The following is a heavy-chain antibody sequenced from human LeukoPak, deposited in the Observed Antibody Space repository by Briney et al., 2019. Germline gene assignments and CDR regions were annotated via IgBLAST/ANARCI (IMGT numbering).Heavy chain of an antibody. D-gene: IGHD5-24*01. V-gene: IGHV1-2*02. J-gene: IGHJ4*02. Sequence: GASVKVSCKASGYTFTGYYMHWVRQAPGQGLEWMGWINPNSGGTNYAQKFQGRVTMTRDTSINTAYMELSSLKSEDTAVYYCARRVLGRRWLPSDYWGQGTLVTVSS. CDR3: ARRVLGRRWLPSDY. CDR2: INPNSGGT. CDR1: GYTFTGYY.